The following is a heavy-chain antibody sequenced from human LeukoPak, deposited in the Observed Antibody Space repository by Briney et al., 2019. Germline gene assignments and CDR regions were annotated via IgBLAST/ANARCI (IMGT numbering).Heavy chain of an antibody. Sequence: GESLKISCKVSGYSFTYYCIGWVRQMPGKGLEWMGIIYPGDSGPTYSPSFQGQVTISVDKSISTAYLQWSSLQASDTALYYCGMSGDRVPLQDDVFDVWGQGTMVTVST. J-gene: IGHJ3*01. CDR1: GYSFTYYC. CDR2: IYPGDSGP. CDR3: GMSGDRVPLQDDVFDV. D-gene: IGHD1-26*01. V-gene: IGHV5-51*01.